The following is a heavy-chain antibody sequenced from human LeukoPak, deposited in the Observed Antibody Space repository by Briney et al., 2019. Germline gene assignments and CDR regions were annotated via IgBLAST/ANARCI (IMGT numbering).Heavy chain of an antibody. J-gene: IGHJ4*02. Sequence: GGSLRLSCAASGFTFSKYWMLWVRQAPGKGLESVSRINTDGTVTTYADSVKGRFTVSRDNADNTMFLQMNSVRDYDTAVYYCTTKQWLAPPPDSWGQGTPVTVSS. CDR3: TTKQWLAPPPDS. CDR1: GFTFSKYW. V-gene: IGHV3-74*01. D-gene: IGHD6-19*01. CDR2: INTDGTVT.